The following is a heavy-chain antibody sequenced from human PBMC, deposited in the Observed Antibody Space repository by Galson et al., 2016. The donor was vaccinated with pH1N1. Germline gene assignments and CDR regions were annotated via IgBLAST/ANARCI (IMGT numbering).Heavy chain of an antibody. Sequence: LSLTCTVSGGSMNSADYYWSWIRQPPGKGLEWIGYIYYSGTTYFSPSLKSRLSMSVDMPNNQFSLTLNSVTAADTAVYYCARGEGIRYYYSGMDVWGQGTTVTVFS. V-gene: IGHV4-30-4*01. CDR1: GGSMNSADYY. D-gene: IGHD3-16*01. J-gene: IGHJ6*02. CDR2: IYYSGTT. CDR3: ARGEGIRYYYSGMDV.